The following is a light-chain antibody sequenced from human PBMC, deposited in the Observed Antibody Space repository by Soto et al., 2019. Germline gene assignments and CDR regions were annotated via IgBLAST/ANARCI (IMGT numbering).Light chain of an antibody. CDR3: QQYNTDET. J-gene: IGKJ1*01. CDR1: QSISVW. V-gene: IGKV1-5*03. Sequence: IHMTQFPSTLSASVGDRVTITCRASQSISVWLAWYQQKPGKAPNLLIYKTSTLESGVPSRFSGSGSGAEFTLTISSLQPDDFATYYCQQYNTDETFGQGTKVDIK. CDR2: KTS.